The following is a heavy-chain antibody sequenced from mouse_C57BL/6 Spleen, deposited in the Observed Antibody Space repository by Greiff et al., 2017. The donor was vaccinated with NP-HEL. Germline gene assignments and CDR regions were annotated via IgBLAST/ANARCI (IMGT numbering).Heavy chain of an antibody. CDR1: GFTFSSYG. CDR3: ARHEDYGSYYFDY. CDR2: ISSGGSYT. D-gene: IGHD1-1*01. J-gene: IGHJ2*01. Sequence: EVKLVESGGDLVKPGGSLKLSCAASGFTFSSYGMSWVRQTPDKRLEWVATISSGGSYTYYPDSVKGRFTISRDNAKNTLYLQMSSLKSEDTAMYYCARHEDYGSYYFDYWGQGTTLTVSS. V-gene: IGHV5-6*01.